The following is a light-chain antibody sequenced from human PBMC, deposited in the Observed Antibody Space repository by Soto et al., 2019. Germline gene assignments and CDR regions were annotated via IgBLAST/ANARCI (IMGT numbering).Light chain of an antibody. CDR2: LGS. J-gene: IGKJ2*01. V-gene: IGKV2-28*01. Sequence: DIVMTQSPLSLPVTPGEPASISCRSSQSLLHSNGYNYLDWYLQKPEQSPQLLIYLGSNRASGVPDRFSVSGSGTDFTLKISRGEAEDVGVYYCMQALQTQDTFGQGTNLEIK. CDR1: QSLLHSNGYNY. CDR3: MQALQTQDT.